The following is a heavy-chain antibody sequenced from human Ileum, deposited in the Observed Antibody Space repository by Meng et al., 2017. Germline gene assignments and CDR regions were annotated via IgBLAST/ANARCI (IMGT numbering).Heavy chain of an antibody. Sequence: QVQLQESGPRLVKPSQTLSFTCTVAGGSISSGDYYWSWVRQSPGKGPEWIGYIYSNGNTYSNPSLRGRLMISIDTSKNQFSLKLSSVTAADTAVYYCARAPKYCTNAVCSRPLDSWGQGTLVTVSS. J-gene: IGHJ4*02. CDR2: IYSNGNT. CDR1: GGSISSGDYY. CDR3: ARAPKYCTNAVCSRPLDS. V-gene: IGHV4-30-4*01. D-gene: IGHD2-8*01.